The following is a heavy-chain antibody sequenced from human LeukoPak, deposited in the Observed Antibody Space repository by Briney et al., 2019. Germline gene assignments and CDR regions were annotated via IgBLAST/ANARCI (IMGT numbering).Heavy chain of an antibody. J-gene: IGHJ4*02. Sequence: SSETLSLTCTVSGGSISSYYWSWIRQPPGKGLEWIGYIYYSGSTYYNPSLKSRVTISVDTSKNQFSLKLSSVTAADTAVYYCASSVVVAALFADWGQGTLVTVSS. V-gene: IGHV4-59*06. CDR2: IYYSGST. D-gene: IGHD2-15*01. CDR3: ASSVVVAALFAD. CDR1: GGSISSYY.